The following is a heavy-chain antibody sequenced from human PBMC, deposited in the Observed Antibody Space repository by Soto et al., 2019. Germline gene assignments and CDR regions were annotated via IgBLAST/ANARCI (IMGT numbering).Heavy chain of an antibody. CDR2: ISSSDSTI. V-gene: IGHV3-11*01. D-gene: IGHD1-26*01. CDR1: GFTFSDYY. Sequence: PGGSLRLSCAASGFTFSDYYMSWIRQAPGKGLEWVSYISSSDSTIYYADSVKCRFTISRDNAKNSLYLQMNSLRAEDTAVYYCASGSPGRGYYYYGMDVWGQGTTVTVSS. J-gene: IGHJ6*02. CDR3: ASGSPGRGYYYYGMDV.